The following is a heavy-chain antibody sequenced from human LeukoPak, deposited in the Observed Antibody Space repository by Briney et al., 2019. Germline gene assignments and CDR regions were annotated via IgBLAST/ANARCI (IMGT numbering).Heavy chain of an antibody. V-gene: IGHV3-20*04. CDR2: VNWNGGST. D-gene: IGHD3-10*01. J-gene: IGHJ4*02. CDR3: ARASSPNRYYYGSGSYYPSSSDCFDY. Sequence: GGSLRLSCAASGFTFDDYGMSWVRQAPGKGLEWVSGVNWNGGSTGYADSVKGRFTISRDNAKNSLYLQMNSLRADDTAVYYCARASSPNRYYYGSGSYYPSSSDCFDYWGQGTLVTVSS. CDR1: GFTFDDYG.